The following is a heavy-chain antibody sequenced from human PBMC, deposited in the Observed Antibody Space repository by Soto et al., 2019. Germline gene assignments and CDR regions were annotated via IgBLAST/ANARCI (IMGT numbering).Heavy chain of an antibody. J-gene: IGHJ4*02. D-gene: IGHD1-1*01. CDR3: VEGWNDF. CDR1: GFMFSSAW. CDR2: IKSKRDGGAR. V-gene: IGHV3-15*01. Sequence: EVQVVESGGDLVKPGGSLRLSCVTSGFMFSSAWMNWVRQAPGKGLEWVGRIKSKRDGGARDYAEPVKGRLSISRDDSKNTVFLQMNSLRAEDTAVYYCVEGWNDFWGQGTLVTVSS.